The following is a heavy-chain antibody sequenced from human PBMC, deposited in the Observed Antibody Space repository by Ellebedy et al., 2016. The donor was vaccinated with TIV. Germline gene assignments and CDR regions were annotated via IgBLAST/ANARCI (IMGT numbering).Heavy chain of an antibody. Sequence: GGSLRLSXAASGFTFSRHGMHWVRQAPGKGLEWVAVTSADGGNRNYADSVKGRFTISRDNSKNKLFLQMNSLRTEDTAVYYCAKWASVVGTTDYWGQGTPVTVSS. D-gene: IGHD1-14*01. CDR1: GFTFSRHG. V-gene: IGHV3-30*18. CDR2: TSADGGNR. J-gene: IGHJ4*02. CDR3: AKWASVVGTTDY.